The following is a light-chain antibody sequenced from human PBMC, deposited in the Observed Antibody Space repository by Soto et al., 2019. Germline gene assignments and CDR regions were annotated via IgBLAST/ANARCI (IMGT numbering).Light chain of an antibody. J-gene: IGKJ1*01. CDR1: QDVGTK. V-gene: IGKV3-15*01. Sequence: EIVMTQSPSTLSVSPGSGFTLSCRASQDVGTKLAWYQHQPGQAPRLLIFAASTRATSVPARLSGSGSGTEFTLSISSIKSEDFAIYYCHQYDNRWTFGHGTKVDIK. CDR3: HQYDNRWT. CDR2: AAS.